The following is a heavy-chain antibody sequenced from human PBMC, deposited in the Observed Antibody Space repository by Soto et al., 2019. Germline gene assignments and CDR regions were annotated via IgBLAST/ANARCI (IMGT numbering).Heavy chain of an antibody. Sequence: GVSLRLSCTASGFTFGDYAMSWFRQAPGKGLEWVGFIRSKAYGGTTEYAASVKGRFTISRDDSKSIAYLQMNSLKTEDTAVYYCTSLSRILYSANDAFDIWGQGTMVTVSS. J-gene: IGHJ3*02. D-gene: IGHD2-8*01. V-gene: IGHV3-49*03. CDR2: IRSKAYGGTT. CDR3: TSLSRILYSANDAFDI. CDR1: GFTFGDYA.